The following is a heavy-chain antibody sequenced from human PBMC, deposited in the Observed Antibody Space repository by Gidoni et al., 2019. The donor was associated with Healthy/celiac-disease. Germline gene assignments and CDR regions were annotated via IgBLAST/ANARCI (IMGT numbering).Heavy chain of an antibody. CDR2: IYYSGST. Sequence: QVQLQESGPGLVKPSQTLSLTCTVSGGSISSGGYYWSWIRQHPGKGLEWIGYIYYSGSTYYNPSLKSRVTISVDTSKNQFSLKLSSVTAADTAVYYCARGRVGPLGYCSGGSCTPPDYWGQGTLVTVSS. CDR3: ARGRVGPLGYCSGGSCTPPDY. D-gene: IGHD2-15*01. J-gene: IGHJ4*02. V-gene: IGHV4-31*03. CDR1: GGSISSGGYY.